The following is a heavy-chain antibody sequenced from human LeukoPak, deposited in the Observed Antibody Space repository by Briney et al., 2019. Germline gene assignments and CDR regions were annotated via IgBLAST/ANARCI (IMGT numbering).Heavy chain of an antibody. CDR2: INPNSGGT. D-gene: IGHD3-10*01. J-gene: IGHJ6*02. CDR1: GYTFTGYY. Sequence: GASVKVSCKASGYTFTGYYMHWLRQAPGQGLEWMGWINPNSGGTNYAQKFQGWVTMTRDTSISTAYMELSRLRSDDTAVYYCARDGGSGSYYYYGMDVWGQGTTVTVSS. CDR3: ARDGGSGSYYYYGMDV. V-gene: IGHV1-2*04.